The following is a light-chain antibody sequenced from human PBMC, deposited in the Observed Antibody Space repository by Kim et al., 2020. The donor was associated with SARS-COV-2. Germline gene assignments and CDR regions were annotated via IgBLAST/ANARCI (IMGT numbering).Light chain of an antibody. V-gene: IGLV3-21*04. CDR1: SIGSKS. J-gene: IGLJ2*01. CDR2: YDS. Sequence: SYELTQPPAVSVAPGKMAKISCGGNSIGSKSVHWYQQKSGQAPVLVIYYDSDRPSGIPERFSGSNSGNTATLTINRVEAGDEADYYCQVWDSSSDHRVVFGGGTQLTVL. CDR3: QVWDSSSDHRVV.